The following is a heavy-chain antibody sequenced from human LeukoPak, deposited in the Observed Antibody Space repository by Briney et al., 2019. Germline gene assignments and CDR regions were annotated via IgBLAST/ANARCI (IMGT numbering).Heavy chain of an antibody. Sequence: GGSLRLSCAASGFTFSSYGMSWVRQAPGKGLEWVSAISGSGGSTYYADSVRGRFTISRDNSKNTLYLQMNSLRAEDTAVYYCAKEISSSWTRYFQHWGQGTLVTVSS. J-gene: IGHJ1*01. V-gene: IGHV3-23*01. CDR1: GFTFSSYG. CDR3: AKEISSSWTRYFQH. CDR2: ISGSGGST. D-gene: IGHD6-13*01.